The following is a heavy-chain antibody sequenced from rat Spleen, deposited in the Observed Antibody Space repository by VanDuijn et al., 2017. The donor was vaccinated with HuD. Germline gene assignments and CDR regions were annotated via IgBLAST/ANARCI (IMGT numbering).Heavy chain of an antibody. V-gene: IGHV5-31*01. Sequence: EVQLVESGGGLVQPGRSLKLSCVASGFTFNNHWMSWIRQAPKKGLEWVASIRSGGGGTNYPDSVKGRFTVSRDNAKSTLYLQMDSLRSEDTATYYCAAAGTRVSRFAYWGQGTLVTVSS. CDR3: AAAGTRVSRFAY. D-gene: IGHD1-4*01. CDR2: IRSGGGGT. J-gene: IGHJ3*01. CDR1: GFTFNNHW.